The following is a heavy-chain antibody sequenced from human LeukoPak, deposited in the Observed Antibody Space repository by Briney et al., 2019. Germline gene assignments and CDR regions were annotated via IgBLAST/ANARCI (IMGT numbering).Heavy chain of an antibody. CDR2: IYYSGST. J-gene: IGHJ4*02. CDR1: GGSINSGY. V-gene: IGHV4-59*01. D-gene: IGHD4-11*01. Sequence: SETLSLTCSVSGGSINSGYWSWIRQPPGKGLEWIGYIYYSGSTNYNPSLKSRVTISVDTSKNQFSLKLSSVTAADTAVYYCARCKSSNYPYYFDYWGQGTLVTVSS. CDR3: ARCKSSNYPYYFDY.